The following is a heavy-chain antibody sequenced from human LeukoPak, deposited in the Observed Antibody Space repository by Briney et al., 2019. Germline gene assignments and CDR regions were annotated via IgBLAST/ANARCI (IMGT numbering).Heavy chain of an antibody. CDR1: GFTFSTFG. J-gene: IGHJ4*02. CDR3: AKVFERLIRGVINAYFDY. Sequence: GGSLRLSCAASGFAASGFTFSTFGMHWVRQAPGEGLEWVAFVRYDGTNKYYADSVKGRFTISRDDSKNTLYLQMNSLRAEDTATYYCAKVFERLIRGVINAYFDYWGQGTLVTVSS. CDR2: VRYDGTNK. D-gene: IGHD3-10*01. V-gene: IGHV3-30*02.